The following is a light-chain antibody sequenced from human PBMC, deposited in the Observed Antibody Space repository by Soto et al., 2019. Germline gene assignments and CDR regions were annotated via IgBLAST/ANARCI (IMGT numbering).Light chain of an antibody. V-gene: IGKV3-20*01. J-gene: IGKJ2*01. CDR1: QSVDSRF. CDR2: GAS. Sequence: ESMLTQSPGTLSLSPGERATLSCRASQSVDSRFLTWYQQKPGQTPRLLIYGASVRATGIPDRFSGSGSGSDFTLIISSVGPEASAVYYCLQFRTSPPPFTFGQGTKLEI. CDR3: LQFRTSPPPFT.